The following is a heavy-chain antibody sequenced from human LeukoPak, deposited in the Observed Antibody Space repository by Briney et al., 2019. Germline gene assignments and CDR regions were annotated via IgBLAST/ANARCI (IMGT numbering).Heavy chain of an antibody. CDR2: INSDGSST. D-gene: IGHD6-19*01. J-gene: IGHJ4*02. V-gene: IGHV3-74*01. CDR1: GFTFSSYW. CDR3: AKVTAVASTGALDY. Sequence: GGSLRLSCAASGFTFSSYWMHWVRQAPGKGLVWVSRINSDGSSTTYADSVKGRFTISRDNAKNTLYLQMNSLRADDTAVYYCAKVTAVASTGALDYWGQGTLVAVSS.